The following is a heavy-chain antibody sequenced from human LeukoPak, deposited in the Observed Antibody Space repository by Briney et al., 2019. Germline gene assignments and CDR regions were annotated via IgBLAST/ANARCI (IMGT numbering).Heavy chain of an antibody. J-gene: IGHJ4*02. CDR3: ARDLYNWNYGLHYFDY. V-gene: IGHV4-31*03. CDR2: IYYSGST. D-gene: IGHD1-7*01. Sequence: SETLSLTCTVSGGSISSGGYYWSWIRQHPGKGLEWIGYIYYSGSTYYNPSLKSRVTISVDTSKNQFSLKLSSVTAADMAVYYCARDLYNWNYGLHYFDYWGQGTLVTVSS. CDR1: GGSISSGGYY.